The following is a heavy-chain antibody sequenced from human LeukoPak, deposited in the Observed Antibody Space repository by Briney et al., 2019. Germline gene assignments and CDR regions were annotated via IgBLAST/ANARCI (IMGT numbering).Heavy chain of an antibody. CDR3: ARATLSGIDGLFDY. J-gene: IGHJ4*02. D-gene: IGHD1-26*01. Sequence: SGGSLRLSCAASGFALSSHWMTWVRQVPGRGPEWVANVNRDGSETYYLDSVKGRFTISRDNSKNTLYLQMNSLRAEDTAVYYCARATLSGIDGLFDYWGQGTLVTVSS. CDR1: GFALSSHW. CDR2: VNRDGSET. V-gene: IGHV3-7*03.